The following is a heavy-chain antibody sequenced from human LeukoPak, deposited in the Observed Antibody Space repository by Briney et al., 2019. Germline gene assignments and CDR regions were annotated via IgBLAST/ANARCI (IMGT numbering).Heavy chain of an antibody. J-gene: IGHJ3*02. Sequence: SETLSLTCTVSGGSISSYYWSWIRQPPGKGLEWIGYIYYSGSTNYNPSLKSRVTISVDTSKNQFSLKLSSVTAADTAVYYCARQGSSGWYVSAFDIWAQGTMVTVSS. CDR2: IYYSGST. V-gene: IGHV4-59*01. D-gene: IGHD6-19*01. CDR3: ARQGSSGWYVSAFDI. CDR1: GGSISSYY.